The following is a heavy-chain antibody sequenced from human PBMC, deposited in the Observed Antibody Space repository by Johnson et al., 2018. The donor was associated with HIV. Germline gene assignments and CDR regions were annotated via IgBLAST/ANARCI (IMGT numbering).Heavy chain of an antibody. CDR2: ITTAGDT. V-gene: IGHV3-13*01. J-gene: IGHJ3*02. Sequence: MLLVESGGGLVQPGGSLRLSCAASGFTFSSYDMHWVRQATGKGLEWVSVITTAGDTHYPGSVKGLFTISRENAKNSLYLQMNSLRAGDTAVYYCAKATTWGEPPGIWGQGTMVTVAS. D-gene: IGHD3-16*01. CDR1: GFTFSSYD. CDR3: AKATTWGEPPGI.